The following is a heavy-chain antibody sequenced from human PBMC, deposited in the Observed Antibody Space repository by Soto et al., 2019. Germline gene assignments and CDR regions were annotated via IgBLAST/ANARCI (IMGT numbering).Heavy chain of an antibody. J-gene: IGHJ4*02. V-gene: IGHV5-51*01. D-gene: IGHD2-2*01. CDR2: IFPTDSTT. CDR3: VWAVVGYCSSASCPGEY. CDR1: GYTFPSFW. Sequence: PGESLKISCKGSGYTFPSFWIGRVRQMPGKGLEWMGIIFPTDSTTIYSPSFQGRVTISADKSISTGYVQWSSLKASVCILYYCVWAVVGYCSSASCPGEYWGQGTLVTV.